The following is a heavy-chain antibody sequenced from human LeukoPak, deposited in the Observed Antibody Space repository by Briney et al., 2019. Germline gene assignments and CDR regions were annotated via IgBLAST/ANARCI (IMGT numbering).Heavy chain of an antibody. J-gene: IGHJ4*02. CDR1: GGTFNNSA. CDR3: ARGPWDRNDALYYFDY. D-gene: IGHD1-1*01. V-gene: IGHV1-69*05. Sequence: SVKVSCKTSGGTFNNSAISWVRQAPGQGLEWMGKIIPIFGTANYAQKFQGRVTITTDESTSTAYMELSSLRSEDTAVYYCARGPWDRNDALYYFDYWGQGTLVTVSS. CDR2: IIPIFGTA.